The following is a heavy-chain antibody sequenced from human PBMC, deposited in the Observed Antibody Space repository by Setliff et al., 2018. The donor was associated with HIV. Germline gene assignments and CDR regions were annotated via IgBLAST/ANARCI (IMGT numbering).Heavy chain of an antibody. V-gene: IGHV4-61*09. J-gene: IGHJ6*04. D-gene: IGHD1-1*01. CDR1: GDSISSGGYY. CDR2: IYTSGNT. Sequence: TLSLTCKVSGDSISSGGYYWTWIRKPAGKGLEWIGHIYTSGNTNYNPSLKSRVSILVATSKNQFFLTLTSVTAADSAVYYCARLGEHDTGDLDVWGKGTTVTVSS. CDR3: ARLGEHDTGDLDV.